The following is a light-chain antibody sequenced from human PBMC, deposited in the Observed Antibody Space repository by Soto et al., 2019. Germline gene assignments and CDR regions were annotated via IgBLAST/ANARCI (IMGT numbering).Light chain of an antibody. Sequence: DIQMTQSPSSLSASVGDRVTITCQASQDISNYLNWYQQKPGKAPKLLIYDASNLEKGVPSRFSGSGSGTDFTVTISSLQPEDIATYYCEQYDNLPVYTFGQGTKLEIK. V-gene: IGKV1-33*01. CDR3: EQYDNLPVYT. J-gene: IGKJ2*01. CDR2: DAS. CDR1: QDISNY.